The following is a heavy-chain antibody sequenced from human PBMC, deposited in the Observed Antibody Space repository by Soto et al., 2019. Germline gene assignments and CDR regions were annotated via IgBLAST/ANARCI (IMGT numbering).Heavy chain of an antibody. J-gene: IGHJ6*02. D-gene: IGHD3-3*01. V-gene: IGHV4-34*01. CDR3: ARATISVYYYYGMDV. CDR1: GGSFSGYY. CDR2: INHSGST. Sequence: LSLTCAVYGGSFSGYYWSWIRQPPGKGLEWIGEINHSGSTNYNPSLKSRVTISVDTSKSQFSLKLSSVTAADTAVYYCARATISVYYYYGMDVWGQGTTVTVSS.